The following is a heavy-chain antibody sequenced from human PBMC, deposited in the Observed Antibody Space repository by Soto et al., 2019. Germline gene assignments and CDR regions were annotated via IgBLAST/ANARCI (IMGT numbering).Heavy chain of an antibody. V-gene: IGHV1-18*04. CDR2: ISAYNGNT. CDR1: GYTFTSYV. D-gene: IGHD3-10*02. J-gene: IGHJ4*02. Sequence: ASVNVSRKASGYTFTSYVISWVRPAPGQGLEWMGWISAYNGNTNYAQKLQGRVTMTTDTSTSTAYMELRSLRSDDTAVYYCARVRLEFPVCYYFDYWGQGTLVTVSS. CDR3: ARVRLEFPVCYYFDY.